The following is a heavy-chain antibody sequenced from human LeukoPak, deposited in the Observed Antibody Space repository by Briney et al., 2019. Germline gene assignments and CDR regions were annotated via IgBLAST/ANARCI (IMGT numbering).Heavy chain of an antibody. CDR3: ARDGREQWLVRYYYYYMDV. J-gene: IGHJ6*03. D-gene: IGHD6-19*01. CDR1: GGSFSGYY. Sequence: SETLSLTCAVYGGSFSGYYWSWIRQPPGKGLEWIGEINHSGSTNYNPSLKSRVTISVDTSKNQFSLKLSSVTAADTAVYYCARDGREQWLVRYYYYYMDVWGKGTTVTVSS. CDR2: INHSGST. V-gene: IGHV4-34*01.